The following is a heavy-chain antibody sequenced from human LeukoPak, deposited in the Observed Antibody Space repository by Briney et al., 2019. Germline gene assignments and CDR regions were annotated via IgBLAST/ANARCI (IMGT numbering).Heavy chain of an antibody. Sequence: GGSLRLSCAASGFTFSSYWMHWVRQAPGKGLVWVSRVNSDGSTTSYADSVKGRFTISRDNAKNTLYLQMNSLRAEDTAVYYCVTVSDPTTVGSSTYSSTWYLRDWGQGTLVTVSS. CDR2: VNSDGSTT. V-gene: IGHV3-74*01. J-gene: IGHJ4*02. D-gene: IGHD6-13*01. CDR1: GFTFSSYW. CDR3: VTVSDPTTVGSSTYSSTWYLRD.